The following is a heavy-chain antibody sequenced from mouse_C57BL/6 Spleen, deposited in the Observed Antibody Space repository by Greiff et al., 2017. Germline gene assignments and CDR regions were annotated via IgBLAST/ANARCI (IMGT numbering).Heavy chain of an antibody. Sequence: EVQLVESGPELVKPGASVKISCKASGYSFTGYFMNWVKQSHGKSLEWIGRINPYNGDTFYNQKFKGKATLTVDKSSSTAYMELLRLSSEDVTVYYGARSGGVRGDYWGQGTTLTVSS. CDR2: INPYNGDT. CDR1: GYSFTGYF. CDR3: ARSGGVRGDY. J-gene: IGHJ2*01. V-gene: IGHV1-37*01. D-gene: IGHD3-1*01.